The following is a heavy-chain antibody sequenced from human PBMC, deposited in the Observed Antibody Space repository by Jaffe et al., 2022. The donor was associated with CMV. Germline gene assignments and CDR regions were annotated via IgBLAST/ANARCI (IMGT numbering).Heavy chain of an antibody. CDR1: GFTFSNAW. J-gene: IGHJ4*02. V-gene: IGHV3-15*01. Sequence: EVQLVESGGGLVKPGGSLRLSCAASGFTFSNAWMSWVRQAPGKGLEWVGRIKSKTDGGTTDYAAPVKGRFTISRDDSKNTLYLQMNSLKTEDTAVYYCTTGFRKQLVVWPKDYWGQGTLVTVSS. D-gene: IGHD6-6*01. CDR3: TTGFRKQLVVWPKDY. CDR2: IKSKTDGGTT.